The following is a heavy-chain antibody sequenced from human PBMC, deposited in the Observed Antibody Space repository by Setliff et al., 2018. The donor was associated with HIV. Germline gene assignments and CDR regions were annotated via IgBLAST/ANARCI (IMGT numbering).Heavy chain of an antibody. Sequence: KTSETLSLTCTVSGGSISSSSYYWSWIRQPAGKGLEWIGRIFSSGSTSYNSSLKSRVTMSVDTSENQFSLKLSSVTAADTAVYYCATYADRESNRFDPWGQGILVTVSS. CDR1: GGSISSSSYY. V-gene: IGHV4-61*02. CDR2: IFSSGST. J-gene: IGHJ5*02. D-gene: IGHD3-10*01. CDR3: ATYADRESNRFDP.